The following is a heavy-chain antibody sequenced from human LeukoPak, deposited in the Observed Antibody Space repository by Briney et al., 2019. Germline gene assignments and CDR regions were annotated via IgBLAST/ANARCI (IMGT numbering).Heavy chain of an antibody. J-gene: IGHJ4*02. V-gene: IGHV4-39*01. D-gene: IGHD3-3*01. CDR2: IYYGGYT. CDR3: QSRFLEWLLDY. CDR1: GGSISSNNYY. Sequence: PSETLSLTCTVSGGSISSNNYYWGWIRQPPGKGLEWIGSIYYGGYTYYNPSLKSRVTISVDTSKNLFSLKLSSVTAADTAIYYCQSRFLEWLLDYWGQGTLVTVSS.